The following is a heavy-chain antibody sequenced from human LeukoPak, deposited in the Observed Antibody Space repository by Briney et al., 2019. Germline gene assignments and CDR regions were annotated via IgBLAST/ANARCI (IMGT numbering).Heavy chain of an antibody. J-gene: IGHJ4*02. D-gene: IGHD3-10*01. CDR3: AKLWYYYGSGSYRVPFDY. CDR1: GFTFSSYA. CDR2: ISGSGGST. V-gene: IGHV3-23*01. Sequence: PGGSLRLSRAASGFTFSSYAMSWVRQAPGKGLEWVSAISGSGGSTYYADSVKGRFTISRDNSKNTLYLQMNSLRAEDTAVYYCAKLWYYYGSGSYRVPFDYWGQGTLVTVSS.